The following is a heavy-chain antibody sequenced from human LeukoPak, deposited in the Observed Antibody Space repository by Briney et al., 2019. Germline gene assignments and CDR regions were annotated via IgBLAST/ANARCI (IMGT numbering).Heavy chain of an antibody. CDR1: GFTFSSYS. CDR2: ISSSSSYI. CDR3: ARRIAVAGTEAFDI. D-gene: IGHD6-19*01. J-gene: IGHJ3*02. V-gene: IGHV3-21*01. Sequence: PGGSLRLSCAASGFTFSSYSMNWVRQAPGKGLEWVSSISSSSSYIYYADSVKGRFTISRDNAKNSLYLQMNSLRAEDTAVYYCARRIAVAGTEAFDIWGQGTMVTVSS.